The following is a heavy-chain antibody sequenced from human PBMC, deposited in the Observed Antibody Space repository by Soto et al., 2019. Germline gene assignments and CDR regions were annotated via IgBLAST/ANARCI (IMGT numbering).Heavy chain of an antibody. V-gene: IGHV1-18*01. CDR3: AREGSSGRPDRYFDY. CDR1: GYTFTSYG. J-gene: IGHJ4*02. CDR2: ISAYNGNT. Sequence: GASVKVSCKASGYTFTSYGIGCVRQAPGQGLEWMGWISAYNGNTNYAQKLQGRVTMTTDTSTSTAYMELRSLRSDDTAVYYCAREGSSGRPDRYFDYWGQGTLVTVSS. D-gene: IGHD6-19*01.